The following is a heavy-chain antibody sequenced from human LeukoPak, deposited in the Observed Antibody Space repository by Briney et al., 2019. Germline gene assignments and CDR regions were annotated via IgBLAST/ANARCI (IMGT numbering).Heavy chain of an antibody. V-gene: IGHV1-18*04. CDR2: ISAYNGNT. D-gene: IGHD2-2*01. J-gene: IGHJ4*02. CDR3: ARGYSSTSFSFDY. CDR1: GYTFTTYG. Sequence: SVQVSCHASGYTFTTYGISWVRPAPGQGLEWMGWISAYNGNTNYAQKLQGRVTMTTDTSTSTAYMELRSLRSDDTAVYYCARGYSSTSFSFDYWGQGTLVTVSS.